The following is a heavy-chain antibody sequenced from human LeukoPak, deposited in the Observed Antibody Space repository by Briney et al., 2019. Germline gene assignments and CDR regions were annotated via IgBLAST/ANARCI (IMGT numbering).Heavy chain of an antibody. Sequence: ASVKVSCKASGYTFTGYYMHWVRQAPGQGLEWMGWMNPNSGNTGYAQKSQGRVTMTRNTSISTAYMELSSLRSEDTAVYYCARAGYYYDSSGYYLRNDAFDIWGQGTMVTVSS. CDR1: GYTFTGYY. D-gene: IGHD3-22*01. CDR2: MNPNSGNT. V-gene: IGHV1-8*02. J-gene: IGHJ3*02. CDR3: ARAGYYYDSSGYYLRNDAFDI.